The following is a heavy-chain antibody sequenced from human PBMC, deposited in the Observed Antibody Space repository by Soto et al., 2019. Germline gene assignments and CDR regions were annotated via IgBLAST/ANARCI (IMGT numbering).Heavy chain of an antibody. CDR1: RFAFSSYG. CDR3: AKGTTVAPWGCLDL. Sequence: QEQLVESGGGVVQPGRSLRLSCAASRFAFSSYGMHWVRQAPGKGLEWVAVISYDGDYQNYADSVKGRFTISRDNSKDTMYLEMRSLRGEDTALYCCAKGTTVAPWGCLDLWGRGALVTVSS. CDR2: ISYDGDYQ. D-gene: IGHD4-17*01. J-gene: IGHJ2*01. V-gene: IGHV3-30*18.